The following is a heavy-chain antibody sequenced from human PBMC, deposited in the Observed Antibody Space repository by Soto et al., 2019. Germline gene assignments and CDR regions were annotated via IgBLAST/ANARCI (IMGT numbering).Heavy chain of an antibody. V-gene: IGHV4-39*01. Sequence: PSETLSLTCTVSGGSISSSSSYWGWIRQPPGKGLEWIGTIYYSGSTYYNPSLKSRVTISVDTSKNQFSLKLSSVTAADTAVYYCARHASGRYSQFDYWGQGTQVTVSS. CDR2: IYYSGST. CDR1: GGSISSSSSY. CDR3: ARHASGRYSQFDY. J-gene: IGHJ4*02. D-gene: IGHD6-19*01.